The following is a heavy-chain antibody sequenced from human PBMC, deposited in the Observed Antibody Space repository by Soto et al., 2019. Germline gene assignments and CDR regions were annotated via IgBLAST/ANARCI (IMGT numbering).Heavy chain of an antibody. J-gene: IGHJ4*02. CDR3: ARADMITFGGVIVTFDY. V-gene: IGHV1-3*01. CDR1: GYTFTSYA. Sequence: GASVKVSCKASGYTFTSYAMHWVRQAPGQRREWMGWINAGNGNTKYSQKFQGRVTITRDTSASTAYMELSSLRSEDTAVYYCARADMITFGGVIVTFDYWGQGTLVTVSS. CDR2: INAGNGNT. D-gene: IGHD3-16*02.